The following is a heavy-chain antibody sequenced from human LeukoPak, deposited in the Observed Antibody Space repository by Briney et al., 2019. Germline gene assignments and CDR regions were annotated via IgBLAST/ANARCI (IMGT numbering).Heavy chain of an antibody. CDR1: GFTFSSYA. J-gene: IGHJ3*02. CDR3: AKDFEGYYEPNNDAFDI. Sequence: SGGSLRLSCAASGFTFSSYAMSWVRQAPGKGLEWVSAISGSGGSTYYADSVKGRFTISRDNSKNTLYLQMNSLRAEDTAVYYCAKDFEGYYEPNNDAFDIWGQGTMVTVSS. V-gene: IGHV3-23*01. CDR2: ISGSGGST. D-gene: IGHD3-22*01.